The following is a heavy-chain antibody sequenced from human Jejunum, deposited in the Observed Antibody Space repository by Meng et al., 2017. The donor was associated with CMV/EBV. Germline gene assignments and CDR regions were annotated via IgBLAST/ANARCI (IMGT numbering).Heavy chain of an antibody. J-gene: IGHJ4*02. Sequence: NTRGSRGVPQAPGQGLEWMGGIIPMFGTISYAQRFQGRLTIITDKSTNTAHMELNSLTSEDTAVYYCARGINCTSISCAWGFCDHWGLGTLVTVSS. CDR1: NTRG. CDR3: ARGINCTSISCAWGFCDH. D-gene: IGHD2-2*01. V-gene: IGHV1-69*05. CDR2: IIPMFGTI.